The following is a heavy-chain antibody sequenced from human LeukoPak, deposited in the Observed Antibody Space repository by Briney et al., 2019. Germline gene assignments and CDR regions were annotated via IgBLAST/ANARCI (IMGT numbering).Heavy chain of an antibody. Sequence: GGSLRLACAASGFTFSSFWMHWVRQAPGKGLVWVSRINSDGSSTTYADSVKGRFTISRDNAKNTLYLQMNSLRAEDTAVYYCARVMSDSTGYYSYFDYWGQGTLVTVSS. CDR1: GFTFSSFW. CDR2: INSDGSST. V-gene: IGHV3-74*01. D-gene: IGHD3-22*01. J-gene: IGHJ4*02. CDR3: ARVMSDSTGYYSYFDY.